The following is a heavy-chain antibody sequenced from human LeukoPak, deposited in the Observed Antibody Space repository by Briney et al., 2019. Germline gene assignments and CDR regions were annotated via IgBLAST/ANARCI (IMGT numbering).Heavy chain of an antibody. V-gene: IGHV4-34*01. D-gene: IGHD6-6*01. CDR2: INHRGST. CDR3: ARGLRQLVRSWHY. CDR1: GGSFSDYY. J-gene: IGHJ4*02. Sequence: SETLSLTCAVYGGSFSDYYWSWIRHPPGKGLEWIGEINHRGSTNYNPSLKSRVTISVDTSKNQFSLKLSSVTAADTAVYYCARGLRQLVRSWHYWGQGTLVTVSS.